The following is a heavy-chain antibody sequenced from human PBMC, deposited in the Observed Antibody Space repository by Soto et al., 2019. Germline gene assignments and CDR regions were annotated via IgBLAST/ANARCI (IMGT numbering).Heavy chain of an antibody. V-gene: IGHV4-39*01. D-gene: IGHD2-15*01. CDR1: GGSISSSSYY. J-gene: IGHJ4*02. Sequence: PSETLSLTCTVSGGSISSSSYYWGWIRQPPGKGLEWIGSIYYSGSTYYNPSLKSRVTISVDTSKNQFSLKLSSVTAADTAVYYCARYYSGGFHFDYWGQGTLVTVSS. CDR3: ARYYSGGFHFDY. CDR2: IYYSGST.